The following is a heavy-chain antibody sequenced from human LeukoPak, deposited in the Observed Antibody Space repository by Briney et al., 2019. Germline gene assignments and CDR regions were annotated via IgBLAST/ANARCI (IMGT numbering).Heavy chain of an antibody. CDR1: GFTFSSYS. V-gene: IGHV3-23*01. Sequence: GGSVRLSCAASGFTFSSYSMNWVRQAPGKGLEWVSTISGSGGSTNCADSVKGRFTISRDNSKNTLYLQMNSLRAEDTALYYCAKEKSQCSGGSCSYAFDIWGQGTMVTVSS. CDR2: ISGSGGST. CDR3: AKEKSQCSGGSCSYAFDI. D-gene: IGHD2-15*01. J-gene: IGHJ3*02.